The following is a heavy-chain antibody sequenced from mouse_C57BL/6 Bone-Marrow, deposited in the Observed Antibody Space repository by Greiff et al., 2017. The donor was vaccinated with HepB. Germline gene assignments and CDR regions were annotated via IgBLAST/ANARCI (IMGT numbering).Heavy chain of an antibody. J-gene: IGHJ3*01. CDR1: GFTFSSYG. CDR3: ARLGAY. Sequence: EVQGVESGGDLVKPGGSLKLSCAASGFTFSSYGMSWVRQTPDKRLEWVATISSGGSYTYYPDSVKGRFTISRDNAKNTLYLQMSSLKSEDTAMYDCARLGAYWGQGTLVTVSA. CDR2: ISSGGSYT. V-gene: IGHV5-6*01.